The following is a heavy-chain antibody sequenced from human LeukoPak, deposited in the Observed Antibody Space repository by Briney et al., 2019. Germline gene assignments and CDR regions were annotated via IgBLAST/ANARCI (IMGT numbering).Heavy chain of an antibody. CDR3: ARDRGFDY. CDR2: INHSGST. CDR1: GGSFSGYY. V-gene: IGHV4-34*01. D-gene: IGHD3-10*01. Sequence: SETLSLTCAVYGGSFSGYYWSWIRQPPGKGLEWIGEINHSGSTNYNPSLKSRVTISVDTSKNQFSLKLSSVTAADTAVYYCARDRGFDYWGQGTLVTVSS. J-gene: IGHJ4*02.